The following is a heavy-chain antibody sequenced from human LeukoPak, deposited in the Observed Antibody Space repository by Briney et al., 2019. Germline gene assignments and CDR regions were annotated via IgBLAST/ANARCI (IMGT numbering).Heavy chain of an antibody. Sequence: GESLKISCKGSGYNFTNYWIAWVRQMPGKGLEWMGIIYPGDSDTTYSPSFQGQVTISADKSTSTAYLQWSSLKASDTAMYYCARGRRDIVVDFDPWGQGTLVTVSS. CDR1: GYNFTNYW. CDR2: IYPGDSDT. D-gene: IGHD2-2*01. J-gene: IGHJ5*02. V-gene: IGHV5-51*01. CDR3: ARGRRDIVVDFDP.